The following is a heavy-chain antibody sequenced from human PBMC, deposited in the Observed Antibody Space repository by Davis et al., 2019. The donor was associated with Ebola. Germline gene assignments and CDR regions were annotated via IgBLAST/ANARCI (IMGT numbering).Heavy chain of an antibody. Sequence: PGGSLRLSCAASGFTFSNYAMYWVRQAPGKGLEWVSHIAATGDHISYADFVEGRLINSRDNAKNSLYLQMNSLRDEDTAVYFCARRILSSSRGGMDVWGRGTTVIVSS. CDR3: ARRILSSSRGGMDV. J-gene: IGHJ6*02. V-gene: IGHV3-48*02. CDR1: GFTFSNYA. D-gene: IGHD2-2*01. CDR2: IAATGDHI.